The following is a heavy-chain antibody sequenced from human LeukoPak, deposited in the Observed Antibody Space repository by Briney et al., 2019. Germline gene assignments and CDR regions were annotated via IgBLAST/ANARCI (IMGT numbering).Heavy chain of an antibody. CDR3: AKDRYNWNYEGSWFDP. D-gene: IGHD1-7*01. CDR1: GFTFSSYS. CDR2: ISSSSSYI. Sequence: PGGSLRLSCAASGFTFSSYSMNWVRQAPGKGLEWVSSISSSSSYIYYADSVKGRFTISRDNAKNSLYLQMNSLRAEDTAVYYCAKDRYNWNYEGSWFDPWGQGTLVTVS. V-gene: IGHV3-21*01. J-gene: IGHJ5*02.